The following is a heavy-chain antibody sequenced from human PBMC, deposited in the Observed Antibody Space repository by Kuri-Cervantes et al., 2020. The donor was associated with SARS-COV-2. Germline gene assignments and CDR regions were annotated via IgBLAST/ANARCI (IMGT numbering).Heavy chain of an antibody. D-gene: IGHD1-26*01. J-gene: IGHJ4*02. CDR3: ARAGTSGSYLGY. CDR2: INWNGVRT. CDR1: GFTFDDYG. V-gene: IGHV3-20*04. Sequence: GGLRLSCAASGFTFDDYGMSWVRQAPGKGLEWVSGINWNGVRTGYTDSVKGRFTISRDNAKNSLYLQMNSLRAEDTAFYYCARAGTSGSYLGYWGQGTLVTVSS.